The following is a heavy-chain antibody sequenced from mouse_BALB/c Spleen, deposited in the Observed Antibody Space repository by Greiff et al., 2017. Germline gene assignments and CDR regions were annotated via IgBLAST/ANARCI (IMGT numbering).Heavy chain of an antibody. CDR2: INPSSGYT. J-gene: IGHJ4*01. V-gene: IGHV1-4*01. CDR3: ARGRYDDAMDY. CDR1: GYTFTSYT. Sequence: QVQLQQSGAELARPGASVKMSCKASGYTFTSYTMHWVKQRPGQGLEWIGYINPSSGYTNYNQKFKDKATLTADKSSSTAYMQLSSLTSEDSAVYYCARGRYDDAMDYWGQGTSVTVSS. D-gene: IGHD2-14*01.